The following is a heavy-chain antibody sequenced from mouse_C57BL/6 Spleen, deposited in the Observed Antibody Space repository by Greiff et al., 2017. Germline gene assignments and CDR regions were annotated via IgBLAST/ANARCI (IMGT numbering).Heavy chain of an antibody. V-gene: IGHV1-62-2*01. J-gene: IGHJ3*01. D-gene: IGHD2-1*01. CDR3: ARHEDRELYGNYDPWFAY. CDR2: FYPGRGSI. CDR1: GYTFTEYT. Sequence: QVHVKQSGAELVKPGASLKLSCKASGYTFTEYTIHWVKQRSGQGLEWIGWFYPGRGSIKYNEKFKDKATLTADKSSSTVYMELSRLTSEDSAVYFCARHEDRELYGNYDPWFAYWGQGTLVTVSA.